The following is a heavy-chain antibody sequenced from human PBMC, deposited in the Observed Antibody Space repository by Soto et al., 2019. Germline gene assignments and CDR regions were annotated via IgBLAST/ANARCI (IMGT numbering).Heavy chain of an antibody. CDR2: ISSTSSYT. Sequence: GGSLRLSCAASGFTFSSYAMNWVRQTQERGLEWVSSISSTSSYTHYSDSVKGRFTISRDNANNSLFLQMNSLRAEDTATYYCARDLALAGNYWGQGVLVTVSS. V-gene: IGHV3-21*01. J-gene: IGHJ4*02. CDR1: GFTFSSYA. D-gene: IGHD6-19*01. CDR3: ARDLALAGNY.